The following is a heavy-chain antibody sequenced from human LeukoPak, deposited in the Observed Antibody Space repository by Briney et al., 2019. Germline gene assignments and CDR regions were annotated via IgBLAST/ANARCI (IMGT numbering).Heavy chain of an antibody. CDR2: ISYDGSNK. J-gene: IGHJ6*02. CDR3: AKVHIKSALTYYYGMDV. Sequence: GGSLRLSCAASGLTFSSYGMHWVRQAPGKGLEWVAVISYDGSNKYYADSVKGRFTISRDNSKNTLYLQMNSLRAEDTAVYYCAKVHIKSALTYYYGMDVWGQGTTVTVSS. D-gene: IGHD6-25*01. CDR1: GLTFSSYG. V-gene: IGHV3-30*18.